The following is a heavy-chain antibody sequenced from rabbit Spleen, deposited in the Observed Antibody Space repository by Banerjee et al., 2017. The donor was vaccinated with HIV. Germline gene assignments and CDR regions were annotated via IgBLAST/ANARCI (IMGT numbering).Heavy chain of an antibody. CDR1: GFDFSNYG. CDR2: VDPVFGAT. D-gene: IGHD8-1*01. J-gene: IGHJ4*01. CDR3: VRELIYYFNL. Sequence: EESGGGLVQPEGSLTLTCKASGFDFSNYGMNWVRQVSGKGLEWIGYVDPVFGATYYANSVKGRFTISRDNAQNTVFLQMTSLTAADTATYFCVRELIYYFNLWGPGTLVTVS. V-gene: IGHV1S47*01.